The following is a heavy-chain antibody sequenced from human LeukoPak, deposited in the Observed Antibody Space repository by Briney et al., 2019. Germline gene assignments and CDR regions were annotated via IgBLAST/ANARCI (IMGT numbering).Heavy chain of an antibody. D-gene: IGHD5-24*01. Sequence: TGGSLRLSCAASGFTFSSYSMNWVRQAPGKGLEWVSSISSSSSSYIYYADLVKGRFTISRDNAKNSLYLQMNSLRAEDTAVYYCAREWEMATFFDYWGQGTLVTVSS. CDR3: AREWEMATFFDY. CDR2: ISSSSSSYI. CDR1: GFTFSSYS. V-gene: IGHV3-21*01. J-gene: IGHJ4*02.